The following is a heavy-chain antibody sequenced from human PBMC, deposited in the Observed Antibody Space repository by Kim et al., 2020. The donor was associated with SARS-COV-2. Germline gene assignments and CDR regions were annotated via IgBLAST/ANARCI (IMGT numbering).Heavy chain of an antibody. J-gene: IGHJ4*02. D-gene: IGHD3-16*01. V-gene: IGHV1-46*01. CDR2: INPSGGST. CDR3: ARDQYRMGQIGASYY. Sequence: ASVKVSCKASGYTFTSYYMHWVRQAPGQGLEWMGIINPSGGSTSYAQKFQGRVTMTRDTSTSTVYMELSSLRSEDTAVYYCARDQYRMGQIGASYYWGQGTLVTVSS. CDR1: GYTFTSYY.